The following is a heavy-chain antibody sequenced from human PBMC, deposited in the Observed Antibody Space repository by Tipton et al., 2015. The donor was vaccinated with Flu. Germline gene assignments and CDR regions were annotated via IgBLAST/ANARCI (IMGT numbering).Heavy chain of an antibody. J-gene: IGHJ4*02. CDR2: ISHSGRT. V-gene: IGHV4-38-2*01. CDR1: DYSISSGYY. Sequence: QLVQSGAEVKPSETLSLICAVSDYSISSGYYWGWIRQPPGKGLEWIGCISHSGRTYYNPSLKSRVTISVDTAKNQFSQRLSSVTAADTAMYYCARSTYYYGSGSSDYWGQGTLVTVSS. D-gene: IGHD3-10*01. CDR3: ARSTYYYGSGSSDY.